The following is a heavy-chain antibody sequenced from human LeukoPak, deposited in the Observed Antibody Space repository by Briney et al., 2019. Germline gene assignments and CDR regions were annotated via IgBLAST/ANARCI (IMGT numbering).Heavy chain of an antibody. CDR2: IYPNSGGT. J-gene: IGHJ4*02. Sequence: ASVKVPCKASGYTFSGHYMHWVRQAPGQGLEWMGWIYPNSGGTNYAQKFQGRVTMTRDTSISTAYMELRRLRYDDTAVYYCARVVGYGDYPFDNWGQGTLVTVSS. D-gene: IGHD4-17*01. CDR3: ARVVGYGDYPFDN. CDR1: GYTFSGHY. V-gene: IGHV1-2*02.